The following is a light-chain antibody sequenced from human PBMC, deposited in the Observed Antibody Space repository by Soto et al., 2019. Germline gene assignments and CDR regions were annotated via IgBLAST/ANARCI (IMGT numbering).Light chain of an antibody. J-gene: IGLJ3*02. CDR3: ETWDSNTRV. V-gene: IGLV4-60*02. CDR2: VEGSGNY. CDR1: SGHSSYS. Sequence: QPVLTQSSSASASLGSSVKLTCTLSSGHSSYSIAWHQQQPEKAPRYLMKVEGSGNYNKGNGVPDCFSGSSSGADRYLTISTLQFEDEADYYCETWDSNTRVFGGGTKLTVL.